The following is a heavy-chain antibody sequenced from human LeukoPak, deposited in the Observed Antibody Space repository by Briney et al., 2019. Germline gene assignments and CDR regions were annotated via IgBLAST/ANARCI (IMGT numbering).Heavy chain of an antibody. Sequence: SQTLSLTCTVSGGSISSGDYYWSWIRQPPGKGLEWIGYIYYSGSTNYNPSLKSRVTISVDTSKNQFSLKLSSVTAADTAVYYCARDLDCSSTSCYSPQEKGYGMDVWGQGTTVTVSS. D-gene: IGHD2-2*01. CDR3: ARDLDCSSTSCYSPQEKGYGMDV. V-gene: IGHV4-61*08. J-gene: IGHJ6*02. CDR2: IYYSGST. CDR1: GGSISSGDYY.